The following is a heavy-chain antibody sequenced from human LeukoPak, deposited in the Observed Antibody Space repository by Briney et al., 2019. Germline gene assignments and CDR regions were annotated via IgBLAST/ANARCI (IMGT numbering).Heavy chain of an antibody. D-gene: IGHD3-22*01. Sequence: PGGSLRLSCVASGFTFSSYSMNWVRQAPGKGLECVSSISSSSSYIYYADSVKGRFTISRDNAKNSLYLQMNSLRAEDTAVYYCARDPYYYDSSGYYDWGQGTLVTASS. V-gene: IGHV3-21*01. CDR2: ISSSSSYI. CDR1: GFTFSSYS. CDR3: ARDPYYYDSSGYYD. J-gene: IGHJ4*02.